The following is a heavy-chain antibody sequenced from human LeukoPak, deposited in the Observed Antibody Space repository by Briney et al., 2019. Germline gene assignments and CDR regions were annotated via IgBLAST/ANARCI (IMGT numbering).Heavy chain of an antibody. CDR3: AKDRPNYYGSNGHYYRRDGDY. D-gene: IGHD3-22*01. CDR1: GFTFSSYA. CDR2: ISGSGGST. V-gene: IGHV3-23*01. J-gene: IGHJ4*02. Sequence: PGGSLRLSCAASGFTFSSYAMSWVRQAPGKGLEWVSAISGSGGSTYYADSVKGRFTISRDNSENMLYLQMNSLRVEDTAVYFCAKDRPNYYGSNGHYYRRDGDYWGQGTLVAVSS.